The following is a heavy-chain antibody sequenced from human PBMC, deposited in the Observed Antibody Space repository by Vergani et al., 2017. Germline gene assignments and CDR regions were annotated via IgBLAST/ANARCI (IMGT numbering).Heavy chain of an antibody. J-gene: IGHJ5*02. CDR3: AKDDMVRGLTS. CDR1: GFTFSNAW. CDR2: IKSKTDGGTT. Sequence: EVQLVESGGGLVKPGGSLRLSCAASGFTFSNAWMSWVRQAPGKGLEWVGRIKSKTDGGTTDYAAPVKGRFTISRDNSKNTLYLQMNSLRAEDTAVYYCAKDDMVRGLTSWGQGTLVTISS. D-gene: IGHD3-10*01. V-gene: IGHV3-15*01.